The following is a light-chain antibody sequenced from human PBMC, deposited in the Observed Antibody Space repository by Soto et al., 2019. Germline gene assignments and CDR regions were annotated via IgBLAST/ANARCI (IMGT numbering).Light chain of an antibody. CDR1: QSISSY. CDR2: AAS. V-gene: IGKV1-39*01. J-gene: IGKJ4*01. CDR3: QHSYSSPLT. Sequence: DIQMTQSPSSLSASVGDRVTITCRASQSISSYLNWYQQKPGKAPKLLIYAASCLQSGVPSRFSGSGSGTEFTLTISSLQPEVFATYYCQHSYSSPLTFGGGTKVEIK.